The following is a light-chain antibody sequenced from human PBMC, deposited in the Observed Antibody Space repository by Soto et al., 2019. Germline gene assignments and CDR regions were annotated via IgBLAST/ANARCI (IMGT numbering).Light chain of an antibody. CDR1: SSDVGGYNY. CDR2: EVS. CDR3: SSYTSSSTLM. J-gene: IGLJ3*02. V-gene: IGLV2-14*01. Sequence: QSALTQPASVSGSPGQSITISCTGTSSDVGGYNYVSWYQQHPGKAPKVLIYEVSDRPSGVSNRFSGSKSGNTASLTISGLPAEYEADYYCSSYTSSSTLMFGGGTKLAVL.